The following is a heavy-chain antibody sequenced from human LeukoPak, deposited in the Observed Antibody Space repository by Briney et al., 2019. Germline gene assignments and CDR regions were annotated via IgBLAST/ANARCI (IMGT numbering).Heavy chain of an antibody. D-gene: IGHD3-3*01. Sequence: GGSLRLSCAASGLTFSSYAMSWVRQAPGKGLEWVSAISGSGGSTYYADSVKGRFTISRDNSKNTLYLQMNSLRAEDTAVYYCAKSYDFWSGYYVLDFDYWGQGTLVTVSS. V-gene: IGHV3-23*01. CDR3: AKSYDFWSGYYVLDFDY. CDR2: ISGSGGST. J-gene: IGHJ4*02. CDR1: GLTFSSYA.